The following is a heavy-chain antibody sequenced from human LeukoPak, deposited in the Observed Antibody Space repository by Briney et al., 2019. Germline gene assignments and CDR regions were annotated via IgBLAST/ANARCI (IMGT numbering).Heavy chain of an antibody. CDR2: MYYSGST. Sequence: SETLSLTCTVSGGSISSGDYYWSWIRQPPGKGLEWLAYMYYSGSTYYNPSLKSRVTMSADTSKNQHSLKLSSVTAADTAVYYCARPYYYDSRIDPWGQGILVTVSS. V-gene: IGHV4-30-4*01. J-gene: IGHJ5*02. D-gene: IGHD3-22*01. CDR1: GGSISSGDYY. CDR3: ARPYYYDSRIDP.